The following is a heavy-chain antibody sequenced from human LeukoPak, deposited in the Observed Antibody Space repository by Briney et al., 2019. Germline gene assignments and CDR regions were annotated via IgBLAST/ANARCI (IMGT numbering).Heavy chain of an antibody. J-gene: IGHJ4*02. D-gene: IGHD3-22*01. Sequence: PGGSLRLSCAVSGITLSNYGMSWVRQAPGKGLKGVAGISDSGGSTNYAESVKGRFTISRDNPKNTLYLQMNSLRAEDTAVYFCAKRGVVIRVILVGFHKEAYYFDSWGQGALVTVSS. V-gene: IGHV3-23*01. CDR2: ISDSGGST. CDR3: AKRGVVIRVILVGFHKEAYYFDS. CDR1: GITLSNYG.